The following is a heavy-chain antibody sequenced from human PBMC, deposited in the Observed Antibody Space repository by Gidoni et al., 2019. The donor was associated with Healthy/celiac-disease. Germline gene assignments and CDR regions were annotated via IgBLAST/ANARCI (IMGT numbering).Heavy chain of an antibody. V-gene: IGHV3-23*01. D-gene: IGHD5-18*01. CDR3: AKDHRYSYGFDY. CDR1: GFTFRSYA. Sequence: EVQLFESGGGLVQPGGSLRLSCAASGFTFRSYAISWVRQAPGKGMEWVSAIMGSGGRTYYADSVKGRFTISRDNSKNTLYLQRNSLRAEDTALYYCAKDHRYSYGFDYWGQGTLVTVSS. J-gene: IGHJ4*02. CDR2: IMGSGGRT.